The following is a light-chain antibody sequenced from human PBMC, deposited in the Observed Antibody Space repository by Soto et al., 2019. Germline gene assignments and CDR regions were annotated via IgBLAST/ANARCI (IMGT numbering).Light chain of an antibody. CDR2: DAS. CDR1: QSVSYF. V-gene: IGKV1-5*01. J-gene: IGKJ3*01. Sequence: DIQMTQSPSTLSASVGDRVTITCRASQSVSYFLAWYQQKPGMAPKLLIHDASSLESGVPSRFSGSGSGREFTLTISSLQPDDSPTYYCQQYGFSFGPGTKVEIK. CDR3: QQYGFS.